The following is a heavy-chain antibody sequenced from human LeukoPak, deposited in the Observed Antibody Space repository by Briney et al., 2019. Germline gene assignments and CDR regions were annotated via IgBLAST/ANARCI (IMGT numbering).Heavy chain of an antibody. J-gene: IGHJ4*02. V-gene: IGHV3-11*01. CDR2: ISSSGSTM. CDR3: ARDPGSGYEEHFDY. CDR1: GFIFSDYY. Sequence: GGSLRLSCAASGFIFSDYYMSWIRQAPGKGLEWVSYISSSGSTMYYTDSVKGRFTISRDNAKDSLYLQMNSLKAEDTAVYYCARDPGSGYEEHFDYWGQGTLVTVSS. D-gene: IGHD5-12*01.